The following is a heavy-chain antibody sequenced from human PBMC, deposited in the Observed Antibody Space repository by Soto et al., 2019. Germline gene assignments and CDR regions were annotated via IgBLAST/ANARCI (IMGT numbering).Heavy chain of an antibody. Sequence: QVQLVQSGAEVKEPGSAVKVSCKAPADSFSSYGISWVRQAPGQGLEWMGGIIPIFGTTNYAEKFQGRVTRNADESTNTAYMELSSLRSEDTALYYCARVFPDGWVEPGVVRGYLDTWGRGTLVTVSS. V-gene: IGHV1-69*01. CDR2: IIPIFGTT. CDR1: ADSFSSYG. CDR3: ARVFPDGWVEPGVVRGYLDT. D-gene: IGHD3-3*01. J-gene: IGHJ4*02.